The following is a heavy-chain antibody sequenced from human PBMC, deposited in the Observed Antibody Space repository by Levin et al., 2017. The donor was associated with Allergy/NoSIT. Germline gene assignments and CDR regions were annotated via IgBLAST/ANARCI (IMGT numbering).Heavy chain of an antibody. D-gene: IGHD3-16*01. CDR3: AKPNDYIWGRYPYGMDV. V-gene: IGHV3-23*01. CDR2: ISGSGGST. J-gene: IGHJ6*04. Sequence: PGGSLRLSCAASGFTFSSYAMTWVRQAPGKGLEWVSAISGSGGSTYYADSVKGRFTISRDNSKNTLYLQMKSLRAEDTAVYYCAKPNDYIWGRYPYGMDVWGKGTTVTVSS. CDR1: GFTFSSYA.